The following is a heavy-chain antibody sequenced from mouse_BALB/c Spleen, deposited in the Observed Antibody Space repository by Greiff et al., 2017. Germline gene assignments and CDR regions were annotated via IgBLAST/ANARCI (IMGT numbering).Heavy chain of an antibody. Sequence: VQLKQSGTVLARPGASVKMSCKASGYTFTSYWMHWVKQRPGQGLEWIGAIYPGNSDTSYNQKFKGKAKLTAVTSTSTAYMELSSLTNEDSAVYYCTRGGLRAYYAMDYWGQGTSVTVSS. D-gene: IGHD2-4*01. CDR3: TRGGLRAYYAMDY. V-gene: IGHV1-5*01. CDR2: IYPGNSDT. J-gene: IGHJ4*01. CDR1: GYTFTSYW.